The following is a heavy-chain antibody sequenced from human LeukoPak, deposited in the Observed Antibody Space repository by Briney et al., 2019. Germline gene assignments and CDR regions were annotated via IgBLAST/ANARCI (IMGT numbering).Heavy chain of an antibody. Sequence: SVKVSCKASGGTFSSYAISWVRQAPGQGLEWMGRIVPIFGTANYAQKFQGRVTITTDESTSTAYMELSSLRSEDTAVYYCARTYCSSTSCLDYAIDYWGQGTLVTVSS. CDR2: IVPIFGTA. J-gene: IGHJ4*02. D-gene: IGHD2-2*01. CDR1: GGTFSSYA. V-gene: IGHV1-69*05. CDR3: ARTYCSSTSCLDYAIDY.